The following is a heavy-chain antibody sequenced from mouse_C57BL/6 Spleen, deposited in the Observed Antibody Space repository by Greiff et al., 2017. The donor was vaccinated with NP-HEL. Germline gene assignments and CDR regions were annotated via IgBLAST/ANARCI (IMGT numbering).Heavy chain of an antibody. D-gene: IGHD1-1*01. CDR1: GYAFTNYL. Sequence: QVQLQQSGAELVRPGTSVKVSCKASGYAFTNYLIEWVKQRPGQGLEWIGVINPGSGGTNYNEKFKGKATLTADKSSSTAYMQLSSLTSEDSAVYCGARDYYGSSTTMDYWGQGTTVTVSS. J-gene: IGHJ4*01. V-gene: IGHV1-54*01. CDR3: ARDYYGSSTTMDY. CDR2: INPGSGGT.